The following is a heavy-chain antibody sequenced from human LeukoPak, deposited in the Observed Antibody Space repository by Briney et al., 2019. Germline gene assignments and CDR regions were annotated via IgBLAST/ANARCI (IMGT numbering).Heavy chain of an antibody. CDR2: TYYRSKWYN. J-gene: IGHJ5*02. CDR1: GDSVSSNSAA. D-gene: IGHD3-10*01. CDR3: ARDRLVRGVIPNWFDP. Sequence: SQTLSLTCAISGDSVSSNSAAWNWIRQSPSRGLEWLGRTYYRSKWYNDYAVSVKSRITINPDTSKNQFSLQLNPVTPEDTAVYYCARDRLVRGVIPNWFDPWGQGTLVTVSS. V-gene: IGHV6-1*01.